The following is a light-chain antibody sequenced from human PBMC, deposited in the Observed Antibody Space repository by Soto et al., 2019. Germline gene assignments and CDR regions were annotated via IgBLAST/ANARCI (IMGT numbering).Light chain of an antibody. CDR3: QQYGSSPQT. Sequence: EIVLTQSPGTLSLSPGERAALSCSASQSVSSSSLAWYQQKPGQAPRLLDYGASSRATGVPDRFSGSGSGTDFTLIISSLRPEDFALYFCQQYGSSPQTFGQGTKVESK. V-gene: IGKV3-20*01. CDR2: GAS. CDR1: QSVSSSS. J-gene: IGKJ1*01.